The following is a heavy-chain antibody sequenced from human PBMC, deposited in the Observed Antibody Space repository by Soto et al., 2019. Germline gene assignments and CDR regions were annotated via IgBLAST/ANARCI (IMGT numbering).Heavy chain of an antibody. J-gene: IGHJ6*02. CDR2: ISSRSYTI. CDR3: ARGGSSSDNGMDV. D-gene: IGHD6-6*01. V-gene: IGHV3-48*02. CDR1: GFSFSTYS. Sequence: EVLLVESGGGLVQPGGSLRLSCAASGFSFSTYSMNWVRQAPGKGLEWVSYISSRSYTIYYVDSVKGRFTISRDNAKNSLYLQRNSLRDEDTAVYYCARGGSSSDNGMDVWGQGTTVTVSS.